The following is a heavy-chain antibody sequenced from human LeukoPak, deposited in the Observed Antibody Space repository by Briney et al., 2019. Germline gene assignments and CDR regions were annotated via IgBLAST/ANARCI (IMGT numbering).Heavy chain of an antibody. V-gene: IGHV1-2*02. J-gene: IGHJ4*02. CDR2: INPNSGGT. Sequence: ASVKVSCKASGYTFTGYYMHWVRQAPGQGLEWMGWINPNSGGTNYAQKFQGRVTMTRDTSISTAYMELSSLRSEDTAVYYCARGSITMVRGVTKPMGYWGQGTLVTVSS. CDR1: GYTFTGYY. CDR3: ARGSITMVRGVTKPMGY. D-gene: IGHD3-10*01.